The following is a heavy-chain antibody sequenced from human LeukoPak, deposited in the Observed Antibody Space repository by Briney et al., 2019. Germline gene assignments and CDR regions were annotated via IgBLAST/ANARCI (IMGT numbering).Heavy chain of an antibody. V-gene: IGHV3-21*01. CDR3: ASGYWNDGY. CDR2: ISSSSSYI. D-gene: IGHD1-1*01. J-gene: IGHJ4*02. CDR1: GFTFNSYS. Sequence: GGSLRLSCAASGFTFNSYSMNWVRQAPGKGLEWVSSISSSSSYIYYADSVKGRFTISRDNAKDSLYLQMNSLRAEDTAVYYCASGYWNDGYWGQGTLVTVSS.